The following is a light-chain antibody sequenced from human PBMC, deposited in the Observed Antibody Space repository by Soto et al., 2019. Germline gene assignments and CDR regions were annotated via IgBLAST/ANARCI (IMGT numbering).Light chain of an antibody. CDR3: TSYTSSSTLV. V-gene: IGLV2-14*01. CDR1: SSDVGTYNY. Sequence: QSVLTQPASVSGSPGQSITISCTGTSSDVGTYNYVSWYQQHAGKVPKLMIYDVSNRPSGVSDRFSGSKSGNTASLTISGLQAEDEADYYCTSYTSSSTLVFGAGTKLTVL. J-gene: IGLJ2*01. CDR2: DVS.